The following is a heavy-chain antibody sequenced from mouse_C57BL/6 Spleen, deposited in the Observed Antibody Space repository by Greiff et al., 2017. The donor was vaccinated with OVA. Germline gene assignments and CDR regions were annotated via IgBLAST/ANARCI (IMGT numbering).Heavy chain of an antibody. J-gene: IGHJ2*01. Sequence: EVQLQQSGPELVKPGASVKISCKASGYTFTDYYMNWVKQSHGKSLEWIGDINPNNGGTSYNQKFKGKATLTVDKSSSTAYMELRSLTSEDSAVYYCAREAFGDYWGQGTTLTVSS. CDR2: INPNNGGT. V-gene: IGHV1-26*01. CDR1: GYTFTDYY. CDR3: AREAFGDY.